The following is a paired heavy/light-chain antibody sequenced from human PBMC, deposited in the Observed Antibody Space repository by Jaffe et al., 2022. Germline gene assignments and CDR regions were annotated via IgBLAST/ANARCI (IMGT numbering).Heavy chain of an antibody. Sequence: EVQLVESGGGLVQPGGSLRLSCAASGFTVSSNYMSWVRQAPGKGLEWVSVIYSGGSTYYADSVKGRFTISRHNSKNTLYLQMNSLRAEDTAVYYCARAGVPLEVGLPPQYYFDYWGQGTLVTVSS. D-gene: IGHD5-12*01. CDR2: IYSGGST. CDR1: GFTVSSNY. J-gene: IGHJ4*02. V-gene: IGHV3-53*04. CDR3: ARAGVPLEVGLPPQYYFDY.
Light chain of an antibody. V-gene: IGKV3-11*01. CDR3: QQRSNWPPLYT. CDR1: QSVSSY. J-gene: IGKJ2*01. Sequence: EIVLTQSPATLSLSPGERATLSCRASQSVSSYLAWYQQKPGQAPRLLIYDASNRATGIPARFSGSGSGTDFTLTISSLEPEDFAVYYCQQRSNWPPLYTFGQGTKLEIK. CDR2: DAS.